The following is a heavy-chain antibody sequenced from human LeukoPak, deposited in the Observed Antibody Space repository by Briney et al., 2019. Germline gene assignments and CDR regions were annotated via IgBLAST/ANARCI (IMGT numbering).Heavy chain of an antibody. J-gene: IGHJ4*02. V-gene: IGHV3-30*18. CDR2: ISYDGSNK. Sequence: GGSLRLSCAASGFTFSSYGMHWVRQAPGKGLEWVAVISYDGSNKYYADSVKGRFTISRDNSKDTLYLQMNSLRAEDTAVYYCAKEGGGYSYGLNYFDYWGQGTLVTVSS. D-gene: IGHD5-18*01. CDR1: GFTFSSYG. CDR3: AKEGGGYSYGLNYFDY.